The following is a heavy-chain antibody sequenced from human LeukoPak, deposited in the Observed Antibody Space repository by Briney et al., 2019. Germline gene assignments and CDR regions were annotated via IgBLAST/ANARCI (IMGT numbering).Heavy chain of an antibody. CDR3: AAAMDSSGYYYFDY. D-gene: IGHD3-22*01. V-gene: IGHV3-21*01. CDR2: ISSSSSYI. J-gene: IGHJ4*02. Sequence: GGSLRLSCAASGFTFSSYSMNWVRQAPGKGLEWVSSISSSSSYIYYADSVKGRFTISRDNAKNSLYLQMNSLRAEDTAVYYCAAAMDSSGYYYFDYWGQGTLVTVSS. CDR1: GFTFSSYS.